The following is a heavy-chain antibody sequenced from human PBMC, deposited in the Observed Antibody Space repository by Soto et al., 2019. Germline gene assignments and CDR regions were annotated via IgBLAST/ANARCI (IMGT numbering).Heavy chain of an antibody. CDR2: ISGGGGST. J-gene: IGHJ6*02. D-gene: IGHD3-3*01. Sequence: EVQLLESGGGLVQPGGSLRLSCAVSGFTFTTYAMSWVRQAPGKGLEWVSAISGGGGSTYYADSVKGRFTISRDNSKNTLHLQMNSLRAEDTAVYYCAKGLVLRFLKGGGMDVWGQGTTVTVSS. CDR3: AKGLVLRFLKGGGMDV. V-gene: IGHV3-23*01. CDR1: GFTFTTYA.